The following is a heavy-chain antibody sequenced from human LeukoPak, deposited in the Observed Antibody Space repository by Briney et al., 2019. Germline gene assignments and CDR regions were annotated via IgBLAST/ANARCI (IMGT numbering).Heavy chain of an antibody. Sequence: GASVKVSCKASGYTFTGYYMHWVRQAPGQGLEWMGWINPNSGGTNYAQKFQGRVTTTRDTSISTAYMELSRLRSDDTAVYYCARGARTYSSSWYPFDYWGQGTLVTVSS. D-gene: IGHD6-13*01. CDR1: GYTFTGYY. V-gene: IGHV1-2*02. J-gene: IGHJ4*02. CDR3: ARGARTYSSSWYPFDY. CDR2: INPNSGGT.